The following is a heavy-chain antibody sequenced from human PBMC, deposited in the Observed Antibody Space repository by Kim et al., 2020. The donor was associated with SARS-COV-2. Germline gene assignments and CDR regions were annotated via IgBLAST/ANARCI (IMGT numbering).Heavy chain of an antibody. CDR2: IIPILGIA. CDR3: ARDGYYDSSGP. V-gene: IGHV1-69*04. Sequence: SVKVSCKASGGTFSSYAISWVRQAPGQGLEWMGRIIPILGIANYAQKFQGRVTITADKFTSTAYMELSSLRSEDTAVYYCARDGYYDSSGPWGQGTLVTVSS. CDR1: GGTFSSYA. D-gene: IGHD3-22*01. J-gene: IGHJ5*02.